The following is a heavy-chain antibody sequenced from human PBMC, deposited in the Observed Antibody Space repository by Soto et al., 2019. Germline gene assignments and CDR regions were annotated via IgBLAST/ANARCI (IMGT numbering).Heavy chain of an antibody. CDR1: GFTFISYA. J-gene: IGHJ4*02. CDR2: ISGSGGST. V-gene: IGHV3-23*01. D-gene: IGHD3-10*01. Sequence: GGSLRLSCAASGFTFISYAMSWVRQAPGKGLEWVSAISGSGGSTYYADSVKGRFTISRDNSKNTLYLQMNSLRAEDTAVYYCAKDQAPMVYYYDYWGQGTLVTVSS. CDR3: AKDQAPMVYYYDY.